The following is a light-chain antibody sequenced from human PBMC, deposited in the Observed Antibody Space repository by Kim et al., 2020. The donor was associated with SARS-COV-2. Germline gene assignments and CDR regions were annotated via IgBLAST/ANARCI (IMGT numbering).Light chain of an antibody. CDR2: END. V-gene: IGLV6-57*03. CDR3: QSYDTSALWV. CDR1: SGSIAGSY. J-gene: IGLJ3*02. Sequence: NFMLTQPHSVSESPGKTVTISCTRGSGSIAGSYVQWYQQRPGGAPTTVIYENDQRRSGVPDRFSGSIDSSSNSASLTISGLKTEDEADYYCQSYDTSALWVFGGGTKLTVL.